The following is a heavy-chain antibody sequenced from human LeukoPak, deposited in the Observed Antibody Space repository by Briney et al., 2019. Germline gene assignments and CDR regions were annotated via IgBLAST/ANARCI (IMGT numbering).Heavy chain of an antibody. CDR2: IKQDGSEK. CDR3: ARDPDYDYYYYMDV. Sequence: GGSLRLSCAASGFTFSSYWMSWVRQAPGKGLEWVANIKQDGSEKYYVDSVKGRFTISRDNAKNSLYLQMNSLRAEDTAVYYCARDPDYDYYYYMDVWGKGTTVTVSS. V-gene: IGHV3-7*01. J-gene: IGHJ6*03. CDR1: GFTFSSYW.